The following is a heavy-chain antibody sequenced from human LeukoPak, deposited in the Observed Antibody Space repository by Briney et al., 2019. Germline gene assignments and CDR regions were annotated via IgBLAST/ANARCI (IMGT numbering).Heavy chain of an antibody. CDR1: GGSMSTYY. J-gene: IGHJ4*02. CDR2: IYTSGST. Sequence: PSETLSLTCTVSGGSMSTYYWSWIRQPGGKGLEWIGRIYTSGSTSYNPSLKSRATMSVDTSKNQFSLKLSSVTAADTAVYYCTRFKVTDGSYHDYWGQGTLVTVSS. V-gene: IGHV4-4*07. D-gene: IGHD1-26*01. CDR3: TRFKVTDGSYHDY.